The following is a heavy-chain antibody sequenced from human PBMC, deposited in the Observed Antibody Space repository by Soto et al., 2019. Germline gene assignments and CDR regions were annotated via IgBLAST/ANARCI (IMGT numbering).Heavy chain of an antibody. CDR1: GFTFSSYS. D-gene: IGHD6-6*01. Sequence: PGGSLRLSCAASGFTFSSYSMNWVRQAPGKGLEWVSYISSSSSTIYYADSVKGRFTISRDNAKNSLYLQMNSLRAEDTAVYYCARGARAPQLVRAPDYWGQGTLVTVSS. CDR2: ISSSSSTI. V-gene: IGHV3-48*01. CDR3: ARGARAPQLVRAPDY. J-gene: IGHJ4*02.